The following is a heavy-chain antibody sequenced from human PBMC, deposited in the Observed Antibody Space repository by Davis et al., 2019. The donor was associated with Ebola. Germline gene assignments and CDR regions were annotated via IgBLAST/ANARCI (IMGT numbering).Heavy chain of an antibody. Sequence: GESLKISCAASGFTFSSYALSWVRQAPGKGLEWVSSISGSGGSTYYADSVKGRFTISRDNSKNTLYLQMNRLRAEDTAVYYCARESVNIVASWGQGTLVTVSS. D-gene: IGHD5-12*01. CDR3: ARESVNIVAS. V-gene: IGHV3-23*01. CDR2: ISGSGGST. CDR1: GFTFSSYA. J-gene: IGHJ4*02.